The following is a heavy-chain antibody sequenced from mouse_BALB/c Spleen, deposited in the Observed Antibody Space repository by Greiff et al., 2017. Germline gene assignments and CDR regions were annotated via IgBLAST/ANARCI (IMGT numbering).Heavy chain of an antibody. J-gene: IGHJ4*01. V-gene: IGHV1S56*01. CDR1: GYTFTSYY. CDR3: AKARRYYDVDY. Sequence: VQLQQSGPELVKPGASVRISCKASGYTFTSYYIHWVKQRPGQGLEWIGWIYPGNVNTKYNEKFKGKATLTADKSSSTAYMQLSGLTSEDSAVYFCAKARRYYDVDYWGQGTSVTVSS. CDR2: IYPGNVNT. D-gene: IGHD6-1*01.